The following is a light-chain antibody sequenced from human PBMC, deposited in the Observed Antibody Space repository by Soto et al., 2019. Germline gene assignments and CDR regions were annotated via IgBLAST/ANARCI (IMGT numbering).Light chain of an antibody. J-gene: IGKJ3*01. Sequence: EILLTQSPGTLSLSPGERATLSCRPSQRVGSSYLALYQQRHCHGPRLLIYGATSRATGIPDRFRGSGTGTDFTLTINRLEPEDFAVYYCQQYGSSLFTFGPGTTVDIK. V-gene: IGKV3-20*01. CDR3: QQYGSSLFT. CDR1: QRVGSSY. CDR2: GAT.